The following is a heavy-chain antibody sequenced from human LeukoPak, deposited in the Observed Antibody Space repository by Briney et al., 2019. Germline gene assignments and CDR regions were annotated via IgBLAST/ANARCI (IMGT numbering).Heavy chain of an antibody. CDR3: ARRNTAMVAGLDY. CDR2: MNPNSGNT. V-gene: IGHV1-8*01. CDR1: GYTFTTYD. J-gene: IGHJ4*02. D-gene: IGHD5-18*01. Sequence: ASVKVSCKASGYTFTTYDINWVRQATGQGLEWMGWMNPNSGNTGYARKLQGRVTMTRNTSISTAFMELSGLRSEDTAVYFCARRNTAMVAGLDYWGQGSLVTVSS.